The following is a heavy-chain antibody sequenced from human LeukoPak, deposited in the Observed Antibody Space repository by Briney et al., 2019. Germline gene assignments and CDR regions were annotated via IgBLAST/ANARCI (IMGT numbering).Heavy chain of an antibody. CDR1: GGSITSYH. CDR2: IYTSGST. J-gene: IGHJ4*02. D-gene: IGHD3-3*01. CDR3: AREPEGFWSGYHPYYFDY. Sequence: KPSETLSLTCTISGGSITSYHWSWIRQPPGKGLEWIGRIYTSGSTNYNPSLKSRVTISVDTSKNQFSLKLSSVTAADTAVYYCAREPEGFWSGYHPYYFDYWGQGTLVTVSS. V-gene: IGHV4-4*08.